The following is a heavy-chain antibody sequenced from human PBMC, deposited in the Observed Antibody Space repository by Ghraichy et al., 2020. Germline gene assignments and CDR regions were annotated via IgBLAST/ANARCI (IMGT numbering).Heavy chain of an antibody. CDR1: GFTFSSYS. D-gene: IGHD2-2*02. CDR2: ISSSSSTI. V-gene: IGHV3-48*02. Sequence: GGSLRLSCAASGFTFSSYSMNWVRQAPGKGLEWVSYISSSSSTIYYADSVKGRFTISRDNAKNSLYLQMNSLRDEDTAVYYCARDPTEEICSSTICYTWSIDYYCGMDVWGQGSTVSVSS. J-gene: IGHJ6*02. CDR3: ARDPTEEICSSTICYTWSIDYYCGMDV.